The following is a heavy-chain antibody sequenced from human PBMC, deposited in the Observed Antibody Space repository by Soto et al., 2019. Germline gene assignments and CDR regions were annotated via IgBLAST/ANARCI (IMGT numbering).Heavy chain of an antibody. Sequence: QVQLVQSGTEVKKPGASVKVSCKTSGYTFTNHGINWVRQAPGQGLEWMGWIKPYNANTNYAQKLQGRVTMTTDTTTTRADMDLRRRTSDATAVYYCARDRVAGIWGDAFDSWGQGTVVTVSS. J-gene: IGHJ3*02. CDR3: ARDRVAGIWGDAFDS. CDR1: GYTFTNHG. V-gene: IGHV1-18*04. D-gene: IGHD3-16*01. CDR2: IKPYNANT.